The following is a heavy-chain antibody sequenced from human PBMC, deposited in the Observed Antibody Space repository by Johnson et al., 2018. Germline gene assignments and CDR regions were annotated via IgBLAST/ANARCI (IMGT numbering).Heavy chain of an antibody. D-gene: IGHD3-22*01. CDR3: AKDTGYVGSSGYYGYFQH. CDR2: ISWNSGSI. Sequence: VQLVQSGGGLVQPGRSLRLSCAASGFTFDDYAMHWVRQAPGKGLEWVSGISWNSGSIGYADSVKGRFTISRDNAKNSLYLQMNSLRAEDTALYYCAKDTGYVGSSGYYGYFQHWGQGTLVTVSS. V-gene: IGHV3-9*01. J-gene: IGHJ1*01. CDR1: GFTFDDYA.